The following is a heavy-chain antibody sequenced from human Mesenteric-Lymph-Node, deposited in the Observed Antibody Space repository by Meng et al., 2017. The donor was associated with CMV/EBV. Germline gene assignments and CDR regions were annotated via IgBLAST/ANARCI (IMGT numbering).Heavy chain of an antibody. J-gene: IGHJ6*02. CDR3: ARELYYYYYGMDV. CDR1: GFIFSDYS. Sequence: GGSLRLSCAASGFIFSDYSMTWVRQAPGKGLEWVSSISSSSSYIYYVDSVKGRFTSSRDNAKNSLYLQMNSLRAEDTAVYYCARELYYYYYGMDVWGQGTTVTVSS. CDR2: ISSSSSYI. V-gene: IGHV3-21*01.